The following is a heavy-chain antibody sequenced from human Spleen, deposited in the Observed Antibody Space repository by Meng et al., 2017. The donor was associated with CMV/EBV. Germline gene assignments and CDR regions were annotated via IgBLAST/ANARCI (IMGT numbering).Heavy chain of an antibody. V-gene: IGHV1-69*05. CDR2: IIPIFGTA. CDR1: TFGSYA. CDR3: ARRLHCSSTSCYIDEDDY. D-gene: IGHD2-2*02. J-gene: IGHJ4*02. Sequence: TFGSYAIGWMRQAPGQGLEWMEGIIPIFGTANYAQKFQGRVTITTDESTSTAYMELSSLRSEDTAVYYCARRLHCSSTSCYIDEDDYWGQGTLVTVSS.